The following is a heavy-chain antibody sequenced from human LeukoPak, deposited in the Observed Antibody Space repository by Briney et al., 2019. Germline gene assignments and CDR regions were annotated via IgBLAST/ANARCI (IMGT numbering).Heavy chain of an antibody. Sequence: PGVSLRISCKGSGYTFSSYWIGWVRQMPGKGLEWMGIIYPGDSDTRYSPSLQGQVTISVDTSIGTAYLQWSSLKASDTAIYYCARQNDFRLDYWGQGTLVTVSS. V-gene: IGHV5-51*01. CDR2: IYPGDSDT. D-gene: IGHD3-3*01. J-gene: IGHJ4*02. CDR3: ARQNDFRLDY. CDR1: GYTFSSYW.